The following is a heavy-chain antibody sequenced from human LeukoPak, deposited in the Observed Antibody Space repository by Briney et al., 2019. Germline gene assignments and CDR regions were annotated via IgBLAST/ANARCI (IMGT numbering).Heavy chain of an antibody. D-gene: IGHD6-19*01. J-gene: IGHJ4*02. CDR1: GFTFSRYG. V-gene: IGHV3-33*01. Sequence: GGSLRLSCAASGFTFSRYGMHWVRQAPGKGLEWVAVIWEDGSNIYYADSVKGRFTISRDNSKNTLDLQMNSLRAEDTAVYYCARVGYNSGWYEYWGQGTLVTVSS. CDR2: IWEDGSNI. CDR3: ARVGYNSGWYEY.